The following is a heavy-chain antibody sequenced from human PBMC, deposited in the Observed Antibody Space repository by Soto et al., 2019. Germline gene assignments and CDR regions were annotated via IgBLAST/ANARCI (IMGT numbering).Heavy chain of an antibody. CDR2: FDPEDGET. V-gene: IGHV1-24*01. CDR3: ATDRGDSLDY. CDR1: VYGLTALT. D-gene: IGHD4-17*01. Sequence: SSKVYVYGLTALTIDWGRQAPGKWLWWMGGFDPEDGETVYAQMVQGRVTMTEDTSTDTAYMALRSLRYEGTDVYYCATDRGDSLDYWGQGTLVTVSS. J-gene: IGHJ4*02.